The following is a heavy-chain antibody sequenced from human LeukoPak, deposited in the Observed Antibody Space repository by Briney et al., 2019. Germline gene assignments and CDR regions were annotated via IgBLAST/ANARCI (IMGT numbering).Heavy chain of an antibody. J-gene: IGHJ1*01. CDR2: IYYSGST. V-gene: IGHV4-59*12. D-gene: IGHD6-13*01. CDR3: ARVSPTDSSSWYFQH. CDR1: GGSISSYY. Sequence: PPETLSLTCTVSGGSISSYYWSWIRQPPGKGLEWIGYIYYSGSTNYNPSLKSRVTISVDTSKNQFSLKLSSVTAADTAVYYCARVSPTDSSSWYFQHWGQGTLVTVSS.